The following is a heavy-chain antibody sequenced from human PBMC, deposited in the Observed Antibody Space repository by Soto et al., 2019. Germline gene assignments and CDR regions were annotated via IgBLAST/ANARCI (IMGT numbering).Heavy chain of an antibody. CDR1: GGSISSSNW. D-gene: IGHD5-12*01. V-gene: IGHV4-4*02. CDR2: IYHSGST. J-gene: IGHJ2*01. CDR3: TRSRDGYNYWYFDL. Sequence: HSGPLSLTCAVSGGSISSSNWGSWVRQPPGKGLEWIGEIYHSGSTNYNPSLKSRVTISVDKSKNQFSLKLSSVTAADTAVYYCTRSRDGYNYWYFDLWGRGTLVPGSS.